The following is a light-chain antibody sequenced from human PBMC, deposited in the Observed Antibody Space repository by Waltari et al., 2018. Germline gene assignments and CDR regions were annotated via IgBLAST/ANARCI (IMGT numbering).Light chain of an antibody. Sequence: DLQLTQSPSFLSASVGDRVTITCRASQDLNTYLAWYQLRPGNAPKLLIFLASELQSGVPPRFSGSGSGTEFTLTISGLQPDDFATYYCQQLNFYPLTFGGGTRVEIK. CDR2: LAS. CDR3: QQLNFYPLT. V-gene: IGKV1-9*01. CDR1: QDLNTY. J-gene: IGKJ4*01.